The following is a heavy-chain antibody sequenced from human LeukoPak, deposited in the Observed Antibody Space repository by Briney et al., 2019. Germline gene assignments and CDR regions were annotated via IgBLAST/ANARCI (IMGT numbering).Heavy chain of an antibody. CDR3: ARDGRSDATGTDY. CDR1: GFTFSSYA. CDR2: ISGSGGST. D-gene: IGHD1-1*01. V-gene: IGHV3-23*01. J-gene: IGHJ4*02. Sequence: SGGSLRLSCAASGFTFSSYAMSWVRQAPGKGLEWVSAISGSGGSTYYADSVKGRFTISRDNSKNTLYLQMNSLRAEDTAVYYCARDGRSDATGTDYWGQGTLVTVSS.